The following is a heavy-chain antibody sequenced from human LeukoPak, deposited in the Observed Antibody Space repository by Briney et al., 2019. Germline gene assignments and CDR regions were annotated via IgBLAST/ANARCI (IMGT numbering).Heavy chain of an antibody. CDR3: ARGRRNPKFRYCSGGSCYSVASYYYYYMDV. D-gene: IGHD2-15*01. J-gene: IGHJ6*03. CDR2: IYTSGST. V-gene: IGHV4-4*07. Sequence: SETLSLTCTVSGGSISSYYWSWIRQPAGKGLEWIGRIYTSGSTNYNPSLKSRVTMSVDTSKNQFSLKLSSVTAADTAVYYRARGRRNPKFRYCSGGSCYSVASYYYYYMDVWGKGATVTVSS. CDR1: GGSISSYY.